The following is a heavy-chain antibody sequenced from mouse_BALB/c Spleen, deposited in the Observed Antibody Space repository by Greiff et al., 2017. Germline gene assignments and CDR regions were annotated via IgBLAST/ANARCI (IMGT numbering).Heavy chain of an antibody. CDR3: ARGDSSGYVDFDY. Sequence: EVQGVESGGGLVKPGGSLKLSCAASGFTFSSYAMSWVRQTPEKRLEWVATISSGGSYTYYPDSVKGRFTISRDNAKNTLYLQMSSLRSEDTAMYYCARGDSSGYVDFDYWGQGTTLTVSS. D-gene: IGHD3-2*01. CDR1: GFTFSSYA. CDR2: ISSGGSYT. V-gene: IGHV5-9-3*01. J-gene: IGHJ2*01.